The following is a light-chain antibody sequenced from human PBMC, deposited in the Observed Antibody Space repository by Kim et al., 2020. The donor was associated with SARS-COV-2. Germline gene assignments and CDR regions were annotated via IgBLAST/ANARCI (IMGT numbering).Light chain of an antibody. CDR2: EAS. CDR3: QQYRSYPWT. Sequence: ASVGERVTITCRASRSLGGLLAWDQQKPGQAPKLLIYEASTLKSGVPSRFSGSGSETEFTLTTSSLQTDDFATYYCQQYRSYPWTFGQGTKVDIK. V-gene: IGKV1-5*03. CDR1: RSLGGL. J-gene: IGKJ1*01.